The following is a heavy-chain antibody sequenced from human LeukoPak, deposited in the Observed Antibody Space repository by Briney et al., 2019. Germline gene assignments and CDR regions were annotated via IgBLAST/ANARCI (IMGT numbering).Heavy chain of an antibody. Sequence: SETLSLTCAVSGDSISSGGYSWSWVRQPPGKGLEWISYIYSSGRSYYNPSLQSRVTISVDTSKNEFSLKVTSVTAADTAVYYCARDPYDSGIWGQGTLVTVSS. V-gene: IGHV4-30-4*07. CDR1: GDSISSGGYS. CDR2: IYSSGRS. CDR3: ARDPYDSGI. D-gene: IGHD3-10*01. J-gene: IGHJ4*02.